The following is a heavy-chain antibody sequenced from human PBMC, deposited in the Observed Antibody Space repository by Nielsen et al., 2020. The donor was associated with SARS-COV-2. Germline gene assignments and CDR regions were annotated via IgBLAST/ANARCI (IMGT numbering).Heavy chain of an antibody. Sequence: GSLRLSCTVSGGSISSYYWSWIRQPPGKGLEWIGYISYPGSPNYNPSLKSRVTISVDTSKNQFSLKLSSVTAADTAVYYCARIGKSEGIDYWGQGTLVTVSS. CDR2: ISYPGSP. CDR3: ARIGKSEGIDY. CDR1: GGSISSYY. J-gene: IGHJ4*02. V-gene: IGHV4-59*01. D-gene: IGHD6-13*01.